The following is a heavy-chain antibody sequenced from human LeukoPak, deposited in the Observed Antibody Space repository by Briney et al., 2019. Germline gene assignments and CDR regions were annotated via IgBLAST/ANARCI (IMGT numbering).Heavy chain of an antibody. CDR1: GFTFSSYV. CDR2: ISGSGGST. CDR3: AMASSTSSGWFDP. J-gene: IGHJ5*02. D-gene: IGHD2-2*01. Sequence: QSGGSLRLSCAASGFTFSSYVMSWVRQAPGKGMEWVSTISGSGGSTYYADSVKGRFTISRDNSKNTLYLQMNSLRAKDMAVYYCAMASSTSSGWFDPWGQGTPVTVSS. V-gene: IGHV3-23*01.